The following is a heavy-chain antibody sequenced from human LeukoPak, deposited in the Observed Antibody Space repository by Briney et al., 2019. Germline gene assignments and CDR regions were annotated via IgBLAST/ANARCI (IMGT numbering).Heavy chain of an antibody. CDR1: GFTFDDYA. CDR3: AKGVSSSGYSFPDY. Sequence: GRSLRLSCAASGFTFDDYAMHWVRQAPGKGLEWVSGTSWNSGSIGYADSVKGRFTISRDNAKNSLYLQMNSLRAEDMALYYCAKGVSSSGYSFPDYWGQGTLVTVPS. J-gene: IGHJ4*02. D-gene: IGHD3-22*01. CDR2: TSWNSGSI. V-gene: IGHV3-9*03.